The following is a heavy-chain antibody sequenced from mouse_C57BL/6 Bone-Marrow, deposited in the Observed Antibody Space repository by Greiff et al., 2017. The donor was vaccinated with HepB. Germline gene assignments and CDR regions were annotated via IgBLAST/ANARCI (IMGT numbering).Heavy chain of an antibody. V-gene: IGHV5-2*01. Sequence: VQLQQSGGGLVQPGESLKLSCESNEYEFPSHDMSWVRKTPEKRLELVAAINSDGGSTYYPDTMERRFIISRDNTKKTLYLQMSSLRSADTALYYCARQNGSSADYFDYWGQGTTLTVSS. J-gene: IGHJ2*01. D-gene: IGHD1-1*01. CDR2: INSDGGST. CDR3: ARQNGSSADYFDY. CDR1: EYEFPSHD.